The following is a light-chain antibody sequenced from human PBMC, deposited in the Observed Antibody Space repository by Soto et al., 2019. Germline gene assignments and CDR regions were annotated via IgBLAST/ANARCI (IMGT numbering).Light chain of an antibody. CDR3: QQYYNWPPVT. CDR1: QSVSSN. CDR2: GAS. Sequence: EIVMTQSPATLSVSPGERATLSCRASQSVSSNLAWYQQKPGQAPRLLIYGASTRATGFPPRFSGSGSGTEFTLTISGLQSEDFAVYYCQQYYNWPPVTFGQGTKLEIK. V-gene: IGKV3-15*01. J-gene: IGKJ2*01.